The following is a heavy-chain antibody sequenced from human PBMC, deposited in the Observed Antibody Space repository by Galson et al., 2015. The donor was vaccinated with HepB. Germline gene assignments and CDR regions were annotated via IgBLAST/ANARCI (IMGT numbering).Heavy chain of an antibody. CDR3: ATYLTLTRRPEFMGSAFDI. CDR1: GGTFSSYA. J-gene: IGHJ3*02. CDR2: IIPIFGTA. Sequence: SVKVSCKASGGTFSSYAISWVRQAPGQGLEWMGGIIPIFGTANYAQKFQGRVTITADKSTSTAYMELSSLRSEDTAVYYCATYLTLTRRPEFMGSAFDIWGQGTMVTVSS. V-gene: IGHV1-69*06. D-gene: IGHD2-2*02.